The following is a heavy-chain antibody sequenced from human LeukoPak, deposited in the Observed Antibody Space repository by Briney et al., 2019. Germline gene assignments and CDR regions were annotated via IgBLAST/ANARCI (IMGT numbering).Heavy chain of an antibody. CDR1: GYTFTGYY. Sequence: GASVKVSCKASGYTFTGYYMHWVRQAPGQGLEWMGWINPNSGGTNYAQKFQGRVTMTRDTSISTAYMELSRLRSDDTAVYYCATLAGVIIVHRNDYWGQGTLVTVSS. J-gene: IGHJ4*02. D-gene: IGHD3-3*01. CDR2: INPNSGGT. V-gene: IGHV1-2*02. CDR3: ATLAGVIIVHRNDY.